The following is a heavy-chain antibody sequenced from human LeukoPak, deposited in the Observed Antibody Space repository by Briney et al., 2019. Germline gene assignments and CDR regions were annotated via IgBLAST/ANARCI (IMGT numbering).Heavy chain of an antibody. D-gene: IGHD3-10*01. CDR3: ASVTRLGPLPHASYGMDV. CDR1: GGSISSSSYS. CDR2: IYYSGST. J-gene: IGHJ6*02. Sequence: AETLSLTCTVSGGSISSSSYSWGWIRQPPGRGLEWIGSIYYSGSTYYNPSLKSRVTISVDTSKNQFSLKLSSVTAADTAVYYCASVTRLGPLPHASYGMDVWGQGTTVTVSS. V-gene: IGHV4-39*01.